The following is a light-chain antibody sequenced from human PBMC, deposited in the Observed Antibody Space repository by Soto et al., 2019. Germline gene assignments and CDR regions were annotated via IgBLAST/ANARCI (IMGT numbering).Light chain of an antibody. CDR1: QSISSSY. Sequence: EIVLTQSPGTLSLSPGERATLSCRASQSISSSYLAWYQQKPGQAPRLLIYGASTRATGIPDRFSGSGSGTDFTLTISRLESEDLAVYYCQQYASSVTFGGGTKVEIK. CDR2: GAS. J-gene: IGKJ4*01. CDR3: QQYASSVT. V-gene: IGKV3-20*01.